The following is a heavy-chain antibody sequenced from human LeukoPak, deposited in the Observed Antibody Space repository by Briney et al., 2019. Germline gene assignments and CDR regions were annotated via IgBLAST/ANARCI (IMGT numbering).Heavy chain of an antibody. CDR1: GFTFSNYG. CDR2: ISDDGSRK. J-gene: IGHJ4*02. D-gene: IGHD6-13*01. Sequence: GRSLRLSCAASGFTFSNYGMYWVRRATGTGLEWVTFISDDGSRKYYVDSVKGRFTISRDNSKNTLYLQMNSLRVEDTAVYYCAKDRSTTWSFDYWGQGTLVSVSS. CDR3: AKDRSTTWSFDY. V-gene: IGHV3-30*18.